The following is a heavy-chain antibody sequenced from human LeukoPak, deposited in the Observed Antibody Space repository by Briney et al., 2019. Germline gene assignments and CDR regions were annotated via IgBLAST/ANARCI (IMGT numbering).Heavy chain of an antibody. CDR3: AKERYSGSYTGALFDP. J-gene: IGHJ5*02. Sequence: GGSLRLSCAASGFTFSSYSMNWVRQAPGKGLEWVSYISSSSSTIYYADSVKGRFTISRDNSKNTLYLQMNSLRAEDTAVYYCAKERYSGSYTGALFDPWGQGTLVTVSS. D-gene: IGHD1-26*01. V-gene: IGHV3-48*01. CDR1: GFTFSSYS. CDR2: ISSSSSTI.